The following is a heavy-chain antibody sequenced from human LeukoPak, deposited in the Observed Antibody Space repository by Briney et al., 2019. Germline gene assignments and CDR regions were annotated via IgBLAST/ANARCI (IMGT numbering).Heavy chain of an antibody. CDR2: IYHSGST. D-gene: IGHD1-26*01. V-gene: IGHV4-38-2*02. J-gene: IGHJ4*02. CDR3: ARDARRESFFDY. Sequence: SETLSLTCAVSAYSITSGYYWGWIRQPPGKGLEWIGSIYHSGSTYYNPSLKSRVTISVDTSKNQFSLKLSSVTAADTAVYYCARDARRESFFDYWGQGSLVTASS. CDR1: AYSITSGYY.